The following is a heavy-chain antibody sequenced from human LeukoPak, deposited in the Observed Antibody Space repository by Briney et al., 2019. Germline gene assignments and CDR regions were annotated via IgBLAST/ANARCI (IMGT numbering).Heavy chain of an antibody. J-gene: IGHJ6*04. CDR3: ARDSHLEYQRRRYDMDV. Sequence: SETLSLTCTVSGGSTSTYYWSWIRQPPGQGLEWIGYIYYSVTTDYTPSLKSRVTISVDTSKNQFSLKLSSVTAADTAFYYCARDSHLEYQRRRYDMDVWGKGTTVTVSS. D-gene: IGHD2-2*01. CDR1: GGSTSTYY. CDR2: IYYSVTT. V-gene: IGHV4-59*01.